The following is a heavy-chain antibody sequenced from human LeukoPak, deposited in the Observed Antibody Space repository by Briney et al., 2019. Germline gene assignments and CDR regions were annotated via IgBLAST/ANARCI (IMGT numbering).Heavy chain of an antibody. CDR1: GFTLSSYN. V-gene: IGHV3-48*01. CDR3: ARGEYNWNYKYWFDP. D-gene: IGHD1-7*01. CDR2: IRNSGNTI. Sequence: PGGSLRLSCAVSGFTLSSYNMNWVRQAPGKGLEWVSYIRNSGNTIYYADSVKGRFTISRDPAKNSLYLQMNSLRAEDTAVYYCARGEYNWNYKYWFDPWGQGTLVTVSS. J-gene: IGHJ5*02.